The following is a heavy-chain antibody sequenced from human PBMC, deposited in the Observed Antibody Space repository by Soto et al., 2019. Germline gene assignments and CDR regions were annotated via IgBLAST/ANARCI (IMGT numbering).Heavy chain of an antibody. CDR2: ISAYNGNT. CDR1: GYTFTSYG. J-gene: IGHJ6*02. CDR3: AGYYYGSWSYYQPYYYYGMDV. D-gene: IGHD3-10*01. V-gene: IGHV1-18*01. Sequence: QVQLVQSGAEVKKPGASVKVSCKASGYTFTSYGISWVRQAPGQGLEWMGWISAYNGNTNDAQQLQGRVTMTTDTSTSTSYMELRSLRSDDTAVYYCAGYYYGSWSYYQPYYYYGMDVWGQGTTVTVSS.